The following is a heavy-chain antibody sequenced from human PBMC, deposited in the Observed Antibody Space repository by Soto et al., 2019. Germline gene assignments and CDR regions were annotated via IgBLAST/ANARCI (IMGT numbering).Heavy chain of an antibody. CDR2: IIPIFGTA. CDR3: ARRPIRITIFGVVRNWFDP. CDR1: GGTFSSYA. J-gene: IGHJ5*02. Sequence: ASVKVSCKASGGTFSSYAISWVRQAPGQGLEWMGGIIPIFGTANYAQKFQGRVTITADESTSTAYMELSSLRSEDTAVYYCARRPIRITIFGVVRNWFDPWGQGTLVTSPQ. V-gene: IGHV1-69*13. D-gene: IGHD3-3*01.